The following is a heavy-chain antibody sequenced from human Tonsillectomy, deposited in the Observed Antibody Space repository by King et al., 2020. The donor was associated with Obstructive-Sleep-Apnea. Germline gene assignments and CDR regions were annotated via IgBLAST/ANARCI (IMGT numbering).Heavy chain of an antibody. V-gene: IGHV3-48*01. J-gene: IGHJ4*02. CDR1: GFSFAGYT. CDR2: IYSSGNTF. CDR3: ARDGGRSYDNDY. Sequence: VQLVESGGGLVQPGGSLRLSCVASGFSFAGYTMMWVRQAPGKGLEWLAYIYSSGNTFYYADSVKGRFTVSRDNAKKSLYLQMNSLRAEDTAVYYCARDGGRSYDNDYWGQGTLVTVSS. D-gene: IGHD1-26*01.